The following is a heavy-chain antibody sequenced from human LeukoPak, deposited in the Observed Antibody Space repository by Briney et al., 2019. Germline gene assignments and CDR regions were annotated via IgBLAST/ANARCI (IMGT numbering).Heavy chain of an antibody. V-gene: IGHV1-3*01. CDR3: AREGALNDSSGYYYSDAFDI. Sequence: GASVKVSCKASGYTFTSYAMHWVRQAPGQRLEWMGWINAGNGNTKYSQKFQGRVTITRDTSASTAYMELSSLRSEDTAVYYCAREGALNDSSGYYYSDAFDIWGQGTMVTVSS. CDR2: INAGNGNT. CDR1: GYTFTSYA. D-gene: IGHD3-22*01. J-gene: IGHJ3*02.